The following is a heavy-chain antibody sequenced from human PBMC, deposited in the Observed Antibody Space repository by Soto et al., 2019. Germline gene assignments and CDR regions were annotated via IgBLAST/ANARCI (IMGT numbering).Heavy chain of an antibody. CDR3: ARQPVTGAFDI. V-gene: IGHV5-51*01. CDR1: GYRFTSYW. D-gene: IGHD4-4*01. J-gene: IGHJ3*02. Sequence: GESLQISCKVSGYRFTSYWIGWVRQMPGKGLEWMGIIYPGDSDTRYSPSFQGQVTISADKSISTAYLQWSSLKASDTAMYYCARQPVTGAFDIWGQGTMVTVSS. CDR2: IYPGDSDT.